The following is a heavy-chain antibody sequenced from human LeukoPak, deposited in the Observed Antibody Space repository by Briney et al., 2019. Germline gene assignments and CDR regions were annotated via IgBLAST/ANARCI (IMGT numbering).Heavy chain of an antibody. CDR2: ISYDGSNK. CDR1: GFTFSSYA. Sequence: GGSLRPSCAASGFTFSSYAMHWVRQAPGKGLEWVAVISYDGSNKYYADSVKGRFTISRDNSKNTLYLQMNSLRAEDTAVYYCARERDYYGSGSYGYFDYWGQGTLVTVSS. V-gene: IGHV3-30*04. J-gene: IGHJ4*02. D-gene: IGHD3-10*01. CDR3: ARERDYYGSGSYGYFDY.